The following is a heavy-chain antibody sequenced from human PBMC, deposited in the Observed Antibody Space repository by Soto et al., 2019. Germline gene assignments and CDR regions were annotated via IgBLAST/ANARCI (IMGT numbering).Heavy chain of an antibody. Sequence: QVQLVQSGAEVKKPGASVKVSCKASGYTFTSYGISWVRQAPGQGLEWMGWISAYNGNTNYAQKLQGRVTMTTDTSTSTAYMELRSLRSDDTAVYYCARDGVVVVAALPYYYYYGMDVWGQGTTVTVS. V-gene: IGHV1-18*04. CDR2: ISAYNGNT. CDR1: GYTFTSYG. CDR3: ARDGVVVVAALPYYYYYGMDV. J-gene: IGHJ6*02. D-gene: IGHD2-15*01.